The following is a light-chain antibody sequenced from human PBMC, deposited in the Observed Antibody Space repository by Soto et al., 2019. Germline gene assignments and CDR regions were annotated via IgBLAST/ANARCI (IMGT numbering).Light chain of an antibody. Sequence: SVLPQPASLSGSPGQSITISCTGTSSDVGAYNYDSWYQQYPGEAPKVIIYDVSHRPAGVSNRFSGSKSGSTASLTISGLQTQDEADYYCSSYTSATTYVFGTGTKVTVL. V-gene: IGLV2-14*01. CDR1: SSDVGAYNY. CDR3: SSYTSATTYV. CDR2: DVS. J-gene: IGLJ1*01.